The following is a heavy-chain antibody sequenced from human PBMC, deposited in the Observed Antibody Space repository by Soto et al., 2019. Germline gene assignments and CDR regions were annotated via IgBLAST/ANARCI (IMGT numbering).Heavy chain of an antibody. CDR1: GFTFSSPW. CDR3: ARETGYSSGWRQDY. CDR2: INSDGSSI. D-gene: IGHD6-19*01. J-gene: IGHJ4*02. V-gene: IGHV3-74*01. Sequence: PGGSLRLSCVASGFTFSSPWMHWVRQSPGKGLVWVSRINSDGSSISYADSVKGRFTISRDNAKNTLYLQMNSLRVEDTAVYYCARETGYSSGWRQDYWGQGTLVTVSS.